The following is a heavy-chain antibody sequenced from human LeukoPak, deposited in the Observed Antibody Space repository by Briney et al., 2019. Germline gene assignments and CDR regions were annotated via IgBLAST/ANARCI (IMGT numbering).Heavy chain of an antibody. Sequence: PSQTLSLTCTVSGGSISSGSYYWSWIRQPAGKGLERIGRIYTSGSTNYNPSLKSRVTISVDTSKNQFSLKLSSVTAADTAVYYCAGNTYCGGDCYSGPFDYWGQGTLVTVSS. CDR1: GGSISSGSYY. CDR2: IYTSGST. CDR3: AGNTYCGGDCYSGPFDY. J-gene: IGHJ4*02. V-gene: IGHV4-61*02. D-gene: IGHD2-21*02.